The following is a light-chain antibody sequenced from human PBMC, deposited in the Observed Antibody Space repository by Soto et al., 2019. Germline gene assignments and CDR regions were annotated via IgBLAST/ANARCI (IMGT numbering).Light chain of an antibody. J-gene: IGKJ1*01. Sequence: DIVMTQSPDSLAVSLGERATINCKSSQSVLYSSNNRNYLTWYQQKPGQPPKLLIYWASTRESGVPDRFSGSGSGKDFTLTSSSLQAEDVAVYYCQQYYTTPLTFGQGTKVEIK. V-gene: IGKV4-1*01. CDR1: QSVLYSSNNRNY. CDR3: QQYYTTPLT. CDR2: WAS.